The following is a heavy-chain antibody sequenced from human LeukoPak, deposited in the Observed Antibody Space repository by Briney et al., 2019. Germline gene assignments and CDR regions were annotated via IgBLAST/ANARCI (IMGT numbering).Heavy chain of an antibody. V-gene: IGHV3-30*02. Sequence: GGSLRLSCAASGFTFSNYAMHCVRQARGKGGGWGTFIRYDGSNKYYSESVKGRFTISRDNSKNTLYLQMSSLRAEDTAVYYCAKAIHSSSSGVVDYWGQGTLVTVSS. CDR1: GFTFSNYA. CDR2: IRYDGSNK. D-gene: IGHD6-6*01. CDR3: AKAIHSSSSGVVDY. J-gene: IGHJ4*02.